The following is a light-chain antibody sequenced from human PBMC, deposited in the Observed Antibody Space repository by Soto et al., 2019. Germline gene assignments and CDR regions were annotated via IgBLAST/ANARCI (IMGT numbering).Light chain of an antibody. CDR3: QQGHNWPLT. CDR1: QSISSE. J-gene: IGKJ2*01. CDR2: GAS. V-gene: IGKV3-15*01. Sequence: EIVMTQSPATLSVSPGERATLSCRASQSISSELALYQQKPGQPPRLLIYGASTRATGVPARFTGSGSGSDFTLTISGRQSEDFAVYYCQQGHNWPLTFGQGTRLEI.